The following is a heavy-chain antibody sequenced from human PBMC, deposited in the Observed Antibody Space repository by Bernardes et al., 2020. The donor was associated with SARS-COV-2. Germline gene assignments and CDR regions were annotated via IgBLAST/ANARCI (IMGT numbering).Heavy chain of an antibody. J-gene: IGHJ6*02. CDR1: GYTFTGYY. CDR3: ALPPTNYDRYAMDV. V-gene: IGHV1-2*02. D-gene: IGHD3-22*01. CDR2: INPNSGGT. Sequence: SVNVSCKASGYTFTGYYIHWVRLAPGQGLAWMGWINPNSGGTNYAQKFQGRVTMTRDTSISTAYLELSSLRSDDTAVYYCALPPTNYDRYAMDVWGQGTTVTVSS.